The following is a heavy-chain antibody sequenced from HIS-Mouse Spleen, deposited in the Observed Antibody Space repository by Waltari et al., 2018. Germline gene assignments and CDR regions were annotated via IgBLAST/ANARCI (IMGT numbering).Heavy chain of an antibody. CDR3: AREIPYSRSWYDWYFDL. V-gene: IGHV4-39*07. D-gene: IGHD6-13*01. J-gene: IGHJ2*01. Sequence: GGSISSSSYYWGWIRQPPGKGLEWIGSIYYSGSTYYNPSLKSRVTISVDTSKNQFSLKLSSVTAADTAVYYCAREIPYSRSWYDWYFDLWGRGTLVTVSS. CDR1: GGSISSSSYY. CDR2: IYYSGST.